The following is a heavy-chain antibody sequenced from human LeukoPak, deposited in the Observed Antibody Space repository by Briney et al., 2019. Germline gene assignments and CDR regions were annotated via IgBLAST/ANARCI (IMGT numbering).Heavy chain of an antibody. J-gene: IGHJ6*02. CDR3: ARDRYCSGGSCYAPIYYYYGMDV. Sequence: GGSLRLSCAASGFTFSNYPMSWVRQAPGKGLEWVANIKQDGSEKYYVDSVKGRFTISRDNAKNSLYLQMNSLRAEDTAVYYCARDRYCSGGSCYAPIYYYYGMDVWGQGTTVTVSS. CDR2: IKQDGSEK. CDR1: GFTFSNYP. V-gene: IGHV3-7*01. D-gene: IGHD2-15*01.